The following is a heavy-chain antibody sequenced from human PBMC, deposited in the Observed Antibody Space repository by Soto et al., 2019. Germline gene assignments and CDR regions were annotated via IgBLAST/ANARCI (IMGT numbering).Heavy chain of an antibody. CDR3: ASDAIYCTNGICYPPYYYYGLYV. Sequence: QVQLVESGGGVVQPGRSLRLSCAASGFTFSSYAMHWVRQAPGKGLEWVAVISYDGSNEYYADSVKGRFTISRDNSKNTLILQMNGLRAEDTAVYYCASDAIYCTNGICYPPYYYYGLYVWGQGTTVTVAS. J-gene: IGHJ6*01. CDR1: GFTFSSYA. CDR2: ISYDGSNE. D-gene: IGHD2-8*01. V-gene: IGHV3-30-3*01.